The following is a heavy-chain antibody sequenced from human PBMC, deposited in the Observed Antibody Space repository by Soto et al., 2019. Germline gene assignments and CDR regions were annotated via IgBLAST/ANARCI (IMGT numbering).Heavy chain of an antibody. CDR1: GYSISRAYY. Sequence: PSVPQCLTCAVAGYSISRAYYWGWLRQPPGKGLEWIASIYHSGITYYNPSLKSRVSISLDTSKNQFSLKLRSVTAADTAVYYCARHEAGWYFDSWGQGTLVTVSS. D-gene: IGHD6-25*01. V-gene: IGHV4-38-2*01. CDR3: ARHEAGWYFDS. CDR2: IYHSGIT. J-gene: IGHJ4*02.